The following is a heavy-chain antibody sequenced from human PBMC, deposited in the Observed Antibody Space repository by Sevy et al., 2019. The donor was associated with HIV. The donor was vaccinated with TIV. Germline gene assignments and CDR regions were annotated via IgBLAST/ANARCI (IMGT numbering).Heavy chain of an antibody. Sequence: GGSLRLSCAASGFTASSNYMTWVRQAPGKGLEWVSIIYNGGDTYYADFVKGRFTISRDNSKNTLYLQMNSLRPEDTAVYYCATWLRVDPDAFDIWGQGTMVTASS. CDR2: IYNGGDT. J-gene: IGHJ3*02. CDR3: ATWLRVDPDAFDI. D-gene: IGHD3-10*01. V-gene: IGHV3-53*01. CDR1: GFTASSNY.